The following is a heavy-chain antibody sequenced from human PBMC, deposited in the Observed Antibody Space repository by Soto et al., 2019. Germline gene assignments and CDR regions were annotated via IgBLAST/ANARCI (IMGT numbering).Heavy chain of an antibody. CDR2: TYYRSKWYN. CDR3: ARGIQLWSHYYYYGMDV. J-gene: IGHJ6*02. CDR1: GDSVSSNSAA. V-gene: IGHV6-1*01. D-gene: IGHD5-18*01. Sequence: SPTLSLTCAISGDSVSSNSAAWNWIRQSPSRGLEWLGRTYYRSKWYNDYAVSVKSRITINPDTSKNQFSLQLNSVTPEDTAVYYCARGIQLWSHYYYYGMDVWGQGTTVTVSS.